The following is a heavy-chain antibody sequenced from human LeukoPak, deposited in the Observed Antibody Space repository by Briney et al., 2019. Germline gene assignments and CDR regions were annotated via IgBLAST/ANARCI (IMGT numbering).Heavy chain of an antibody. D-gene: IGHD4/OR15-4a*01. CDR3: ARERCLTCEY. V-gene: IGHV3-74*01. J-gene: IGHJ4*02. Sequence: GGSLRLSCAASGFSFSSTWMHWVRPVPGEGLGWVSRINSDGSTIYADSVQGRFTISRDNTKNKLYLQMNSLRAEDTTVYYFARERCLTCEYWGPGTLVTVSS. CDR2: INSDGST. CDR1: GFSFSSTW.